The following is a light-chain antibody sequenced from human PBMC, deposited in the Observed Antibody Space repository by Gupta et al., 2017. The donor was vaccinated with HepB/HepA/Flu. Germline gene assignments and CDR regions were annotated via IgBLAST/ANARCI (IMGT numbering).Light chain of an antibody. CDR3: SLWDASLHVV. Sequence: SVLRHPPSASGPPGQRVTSSCSGTSSNIGTKTVNWYQQFPGSAPRLLIYLHNQRPSGVSDRFSGSKSGTSASLAISRLQSEDEAIYFCSLWDASLHVVFGGGTKLTVL. V-gene: IGLV1-44*01. CDR2: LHN. J-gene: IGLJ2*01. CDR1: SSNIGTKT.